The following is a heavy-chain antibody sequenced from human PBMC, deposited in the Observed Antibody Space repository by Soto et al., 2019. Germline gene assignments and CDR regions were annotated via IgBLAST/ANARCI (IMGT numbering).Heavy chain of an antibody. CDR1: GYNFTSYG. CDR2: ISPHNDRT. D-gene: IGHD6-19*01. CDR3: ARDLYYSSGRYFDHDALDI. Sequence: QVQLVQSGADVKKTGASVKVSCKASGYNFTSYGISWVRQAPGQGLEWMGWISPHNDRTKYARRFQDRVTMTTETPTSTVYMELGSLRSDDTAVYYCARDLYYSSGRYFDHDALDIWGQGTVVTVSS. V-gene: IGHV1-18*01. J-gene: IGHJ3*02.